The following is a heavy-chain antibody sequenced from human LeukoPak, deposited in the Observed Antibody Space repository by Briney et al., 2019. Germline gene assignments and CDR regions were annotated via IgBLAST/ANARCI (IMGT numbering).Heavy chain of an antibody. J-gene: IGHJ4*02. V-gene: IGHV3-7*01. CDR1: GFTSSSYW. Sequence: GGSLRLSCAASGFTSSSYWMSWVRQAPGKGLEWVAKIKQDGSEKYYVDSVKGRFTISRDNAKNSLYLQMNSLRAEDTAGYYCARAVFWSGYYVLDYWGQGTLVTVSS. CDR3: ARAVFWSGYYVLDY. CDR2: IKQDGSEK. D-gene: IGHD3-3*01.